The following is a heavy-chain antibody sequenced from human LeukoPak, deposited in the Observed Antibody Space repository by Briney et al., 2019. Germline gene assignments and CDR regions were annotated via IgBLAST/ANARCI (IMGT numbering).Heavy chain of an antibody. Sequence: GGSLRLSCAASGFTFDDYAMHWVRQAPGKGLEWVSLISGDGGSTYYADSVKGRFTISRDNAKNTVYLQMNSLRAEDTAVYYCATDSYSSSWYWSFDLWGRGALVTVSS. CDR2: ISGDGGST. V-gene: IGHV3-43*02. CDR3: ATDSYSSSWYWSFDL. J-gene: IGHJ2*01. CDR1: GFTFDDYA. D-gene: IGHD6-13*01.